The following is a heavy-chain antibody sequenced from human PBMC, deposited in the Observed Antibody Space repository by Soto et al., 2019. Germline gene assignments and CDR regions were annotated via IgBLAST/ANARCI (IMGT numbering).Heavy chain of an antibody. CDR2: MHYSGDT. CDR1: GGSISSSSHY. CDR3: AGLMGFTVTTYNRGYDL. V-gene: IGHV4-39*01. D-gene: IGHD4-17*01. Sequence: QLQLQESGPGLVKPSETLSLTCTVSGGSISSSSHYWDWIRQTPGKGLEWIGSMHYSGDTHYNPSLKSRVIISVDTSKHQGSLKLTSVTAADTAVYYCAGLMGFTVTTYNRGYDLWGRGNLVSVSS. J-gene: IGHJ2*01.